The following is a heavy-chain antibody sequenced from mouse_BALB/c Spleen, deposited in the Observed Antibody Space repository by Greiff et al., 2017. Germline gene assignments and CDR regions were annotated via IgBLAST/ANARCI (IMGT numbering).Heavy chain of an antibody. V-gene: IGHV3-6*02. Sequence: EVQRVESGPGLVKPSQSLSLTCSVTGYSITSGYYWNWIRQFPGNKLEWMGYISYDGSNNYNPSLKNRISITRDTSKNQFFLKLNSVTTEDTATYYCARDWLREGEYYAMDYWGQGTSVTVSS. J-gene: IGHJ4*01. CDR2: ISYDGSN. CDR1: GYSITSGYY. D-gene: IGHD2-2*01. CDR3: ARDWLREGEYYAMDY.